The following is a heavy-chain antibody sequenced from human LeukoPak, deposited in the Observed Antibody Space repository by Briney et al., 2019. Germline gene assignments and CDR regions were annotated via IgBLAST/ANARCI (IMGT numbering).Heavy chain of an antibody. CDR3: ARGATAYCGGDCSLFDP. CDR1: GYTFTSYD. CDR2: MNPNSGNT. D-gene: IGHD2-21*02. Sequence: ASVKASCKASGYTFTSYDINWVRQATGQGLEWMGWMNPNSGNTGYAQKFQGRVTMTRNTSISTAYMELSSLRSEDTAVYYCARGATAYCGGDCSLFDPWGQGTLVTVSS. V-gene: IGHV1-8*01. J-gene: IGHJ5*02.